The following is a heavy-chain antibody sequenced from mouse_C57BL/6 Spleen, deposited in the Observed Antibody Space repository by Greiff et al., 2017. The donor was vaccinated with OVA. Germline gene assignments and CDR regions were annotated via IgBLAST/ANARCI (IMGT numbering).Heavy chain of an antibody. CDR3: ARSRITTVVNYYAMDY. D-gene: IGHD1-1*01. J-gene: IGHJ4*01. CDR1: GYTFTSYW. V-gene: IGHV1-50*01. Sequence: QVQLQQPGAELVKPGASVKLSCKASGYTFTSYWLQWVKQRPGQGLAWIGEIDPSDSYTNYNQKFKGKATLTVDTSSSTAYMQLSSLTSEDAAVYYCARSRITTVVNYYAMDYWGQGTSVTVSS. CDR2: IDPSDSYT.